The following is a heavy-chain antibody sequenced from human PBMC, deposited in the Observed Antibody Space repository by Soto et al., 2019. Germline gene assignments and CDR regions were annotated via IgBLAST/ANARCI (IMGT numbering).Heavy chain of an antibody. CDR1: GFTFSSYS. V-gene: IGHV3-21*01. J-gene: IGHJ6*02. CDR2: ISSSSSFI. D-gene: IGHD1-7*01. Sequence: GGSLRLSCAASGFTFSSYSMNWVRQAPGKGLEWVSSISSSSSFIYYADSVKGRFTISRDNAKNSLYLQMNSLRAEDTAVYYCARVRGLELVDYYYYYGMDVWGQGTTVTVSS. CDR3: ARVRGLELVDYYYYYGMDV.